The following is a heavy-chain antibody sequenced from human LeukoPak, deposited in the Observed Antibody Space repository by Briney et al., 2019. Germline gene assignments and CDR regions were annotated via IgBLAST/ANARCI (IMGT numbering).Heavy chain of an antibody. Sequence: PSETLSLTCAVYGGSFSGYYWSWIRQPPGKGLEWIGEINHSGSTNYNPSLKSRVTISVDTSKNRFSLKLSSVTAADTAVYYCARGSLVYDFWSGYPHSFDYWGQGTLVTVSS. D-gene: IGHD3-3*01. V-gene: IGHV4-34*01. CDR3: ARGSLVYDFWSGYPHSFDY. CDR1: GGSFSGYY. CDR2: INHSGST. J-gene: IGHJ4*02.